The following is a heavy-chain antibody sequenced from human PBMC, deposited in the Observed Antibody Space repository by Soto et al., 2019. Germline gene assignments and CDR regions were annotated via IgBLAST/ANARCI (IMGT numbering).Heavy chain of an antibody. J-gene: IGHJ4*02. D-gene: IGHD5-12*01. CDR2: IIPIFGTP. V-gene: IGHV1-69*13. CDR3: ATNEGRDGYSFGY. CDR1: GVTFTRQD. Sequence: SVKVSCKASGVTFTRQDMRWVRQAPGQGLEWMGGIIPIFGTPQYAEKFQDRVTITADESTSTAYMELSSLTSEDTAVYYCATNEGRDGYSFGYWGQGTLVTVSS.